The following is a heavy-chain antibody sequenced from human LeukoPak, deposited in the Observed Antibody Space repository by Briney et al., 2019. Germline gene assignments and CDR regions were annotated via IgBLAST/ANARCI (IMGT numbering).Heavy chain of an antibody. CDR1: GFTFSSYA. Sequence: PGGSLRLSCAASGFTFSSYAMSWVRQAPGRGLEWVSAISGSGGSTYYADSVKGRFTISRDNSKNTLYLQMNSLRAEDTAVYYCAKDLLPRGPHNWFDPWGQGTLVTVSS. CDR3: AKDLLPRGPHNWFDP. J-gene: IGHJ5*02. CDR2: ISGSGGST. V-gene: IGHV3-23*01.